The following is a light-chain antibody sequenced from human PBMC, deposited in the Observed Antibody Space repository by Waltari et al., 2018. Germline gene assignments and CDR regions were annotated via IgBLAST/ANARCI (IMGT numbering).Light chain of an antibody. CDR3: MQGSHRPRT. J-gene: IGKJ1*01. CDR1: QSLLYIDGNTY. V-gene: IGKV2-30*01. CDR2: KVS. Sequence: DVVMTQSPLSLPVTLGQPASISCRSSQSLLYIDGNTYLSWFHQRPGQSPRRLIYKVSNRDSGVPDRFSGGGSGTDFTLKISRVEAEDVGVYYCMQGSHRPRTFGQGTKVEIK.